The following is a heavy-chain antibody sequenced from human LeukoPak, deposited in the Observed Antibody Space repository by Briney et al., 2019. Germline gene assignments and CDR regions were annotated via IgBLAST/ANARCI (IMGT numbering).Heavy chain of an antibody. Sequence: PSETLSLTCTVSGGSISSGSHYWSWIRQPAGKGLEWIGRIYTSGSTNYNPSLKSRVTISVDTSKNQFSLKLSSVTAADTAVYYCASLQQLSNFDYWGQGTLVTVSS. CDR3: ASLQQLSNFDY. J-gene: IGHJ4*02. V-gene: IGHV4-61*02. D-gene: IGHD3-16*02. CDR1: GGSISSGSHY. CDR2: IYTSGST.